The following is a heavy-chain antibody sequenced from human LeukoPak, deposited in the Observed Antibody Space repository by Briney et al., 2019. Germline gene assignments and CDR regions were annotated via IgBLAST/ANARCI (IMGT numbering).Heavy chain of an antibody. CDR1: GFTFSSYS. Sequence: PGGSLRLSCAASGFTFSSYSMNWVRQAPGKGLEWVSCISSSSSTIYYADSVKGRFTISRDNAKNSLYLQMNSLRAEDTAVYYCAREGGVVAPFDYWGQGTLVTVSS. CDR3: AREGGVVAPFDY. D-gene: IGHD3-16*01. CDR2: ISSSSSTI. V-gene: IGHV3-48*01. J-gene: IGHJ4*02.